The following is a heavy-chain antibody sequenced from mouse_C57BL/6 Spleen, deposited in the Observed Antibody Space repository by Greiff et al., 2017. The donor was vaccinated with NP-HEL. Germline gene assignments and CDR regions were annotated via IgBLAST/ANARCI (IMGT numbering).Heavy chain of an antibody. CDR3: ARGLWLQPGAMDY. CDR2: IDPEDGET. Sequence: EVQLQQSGAELVKPGASVKLSCTASGFNIKDYYMHWVKQRTEQGLEWIGRIDPEDGETKYAPKCQGKATITADTSSNTAYLQLSNLTSEDTAVDYCARGLWLQPGAMDYWGQGTSVTVSS. J-gene: IGHJ4*01. D-gene: IGHD1-2*01. CDR1: GFNIKDYY. V-gene: IGHV14-2*01.